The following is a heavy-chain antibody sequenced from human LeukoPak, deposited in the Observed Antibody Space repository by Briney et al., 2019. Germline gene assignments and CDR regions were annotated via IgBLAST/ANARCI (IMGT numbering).Heavy chain of an antibody. J-gene: IGHJ4*02. CDR2: VFYSGTT. CDR3: ASGYCSGGSCYFPPRY. D-gene: IGHD2-15*01. CDR1: GGSISSNY. Sequence: PSETLSLTCTVSGGSISSNYWSWIRQPPGKGLEWIGYVFYSGTTNYNPSLKGRVTISVDTSKNHFSLKLSSVTAADTAVYYRASGYCSGGSCYFPPRYWGQGTLVTVSS. V-gene: IGHV4-59*08.